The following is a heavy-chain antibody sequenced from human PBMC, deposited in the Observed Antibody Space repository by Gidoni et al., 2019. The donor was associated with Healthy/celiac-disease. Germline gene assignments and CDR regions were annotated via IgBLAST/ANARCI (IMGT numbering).Heavy chain of an antibody. J-gene: IGHJ4*02. V-gene: IGHV3-73*02. CDR2: IRSKANSYAT. Sequence: EVQLVESGGGLVQPGGSLKLSCAASGFTFSGSAMHWVRQASGKGLEWVGRIRSKANSYATAYAASVKGRFTISRDDSKNTAYLQMNSLKTEDTAVYYCTRLGEDRSDLVVQPGGYWGQGTLVTVSS. D-gene: IGHD3-10*01. CDR1: GFTFSGSA. CDR3: TRLGEDRSDLVVQPGGY.